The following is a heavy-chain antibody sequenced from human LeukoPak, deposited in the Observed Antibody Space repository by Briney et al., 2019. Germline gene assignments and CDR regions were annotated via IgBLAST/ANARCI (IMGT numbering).Heavy chain of an antibody. CDR1: GFTVSSDY. V-gene: IGHV3-66*02. J-gene: IGHJ4*02. D-gene: IGHD5/OR15-5a*01. Sequence: GGSLRLSCAASGFTVSSDYMSWVRQAPGKGLEWVSIIYSGGDTYYADSVKGRFTISKDNSKNTLYLQMNSLRAEDTAVYYCARDRYSTIFGCWGQGTLVTVSS. CDR2: IYSGGDT. CDR3: ARDRYSTIFGC.